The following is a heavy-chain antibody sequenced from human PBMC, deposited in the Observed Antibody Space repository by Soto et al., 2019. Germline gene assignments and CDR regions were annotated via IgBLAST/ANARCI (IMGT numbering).Heavy chain of an antibody. V-gene: IGHV1-18*01. Sequence: GASVKVSCKASGYTFTSYGISWVRQAPGQGLEWMGWISAYNGNTNYAQKLQGRVTMTTDTSTSTAYMELRSLRSDDTAVYYCARDGVLVVYGANFDYWGQGTLVTVSS. J-gene: IGHJ4*02. D-gene: IGHD2-8*02. CDR3: ARDGVLVVYGANFDY. CDR1: GYTFTSYG. CDR2: ISAYNGNT.